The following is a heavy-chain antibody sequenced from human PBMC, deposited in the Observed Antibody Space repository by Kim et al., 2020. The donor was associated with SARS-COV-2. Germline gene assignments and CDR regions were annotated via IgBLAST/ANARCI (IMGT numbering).Heavy chain of an antibody. Sequence: GGSLRLSCAASGFTFSSYAMHWVRQAPGKGLEWVAVISYDGSNKYYADSVKGRFTISRDNSKNTLYLQMNSLRAEDTAVYYCARDGGWQWLVGGYYYGMDVWGQGTTVTVSS. J-gene: IGHJ6*02. D-gene: IGHD6-19*01. CDR1: GFTFSSYA. V-gene: IGHV3-30-3*01. CDR3: ARDGGWQWLVGGYYYGMDV. CDR2: ISYDGSNK.